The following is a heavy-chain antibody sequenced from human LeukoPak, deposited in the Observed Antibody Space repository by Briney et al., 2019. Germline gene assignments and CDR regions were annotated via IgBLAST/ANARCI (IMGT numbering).Heavy chain of an antibody. J-gene: IGHJ5*02. Sequence: PSETLSLTCTVSGGSISSYYWSWIRQPPGKGLEWIGYIYYSGSTNYNPSLKSRVTISVDTSKNQFSLKLTSVTAADTAVYYCAGDYGDLLTGIRFDTWGQGTLVTVSS. CDR1: GGSISSYY. CDR2: IYYSGST. CDR3: AGDYGDLLTGIRFDT. V-gene: IGHV4-59*08. D-gene: IGHD4-17*01.